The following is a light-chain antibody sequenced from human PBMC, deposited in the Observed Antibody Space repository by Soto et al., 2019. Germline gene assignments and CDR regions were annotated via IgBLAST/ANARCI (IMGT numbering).Light chain of an antibody. J-gene: IGKJ2*01. V-gene: IGKV3-20*01. CDR1: QSVSSSY. CDR3: QHYGSSPYT. CDR2: GAS. Sequence: EIVLTQSPGTLSLSPGERATLSCRASQSVSSSYLAWYQQKPGQAPRLLIYGASSRATGIPDRFSGSGSGTDFTLTISRLEPEDLAVYYCQHYGSSPYTFGQGTKLEI.